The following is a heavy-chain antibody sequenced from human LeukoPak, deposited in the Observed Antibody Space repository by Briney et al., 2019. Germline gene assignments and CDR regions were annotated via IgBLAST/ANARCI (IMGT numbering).Heavy chain of an antibody. Sequence: TGGSLRLSCAASGLTFSSYAMSWVRQAPGKGLEWVSAISGSGGSTYYADSVKGRFTISRDNSKNTLYLQMNSLRAEDTAVYYCAKQMLQGYYDSSGYWPPFDYWGQGTLVTVSS. V-gene: IGHV3-23*01. D-gene: IGHD3-22*01. CDR3: AKQMLQGYYDSSGYWPPFDY. J-gene: IGHJ4*02. CDR1: GLTFSSYA. CDR2: ISGSGGST.